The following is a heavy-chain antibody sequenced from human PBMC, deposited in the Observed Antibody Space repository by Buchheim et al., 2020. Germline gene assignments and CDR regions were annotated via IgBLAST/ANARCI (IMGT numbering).Heavy chain of an antibody. J-gene: IGHJ5*02. D-gene: IGHD3-3*01. Sequence: QLQLQESGSGLVKPSQTLSLTCAVSGGSISSGGYSWSWIRQPPGKGLEWIGYIYHSGSTYYNPSLKSRVTISVDRSKNKFSLKLSSVTAADTAVYYCARGGFYDFWSGYPRGWFDPWGQGTL. CDR1: GGSISSGGYS. V-gene: IGHV4-30-2*01. CDR3: ARGGFYDFWSGYPRGWFDP. CDR2: IYHSGST.